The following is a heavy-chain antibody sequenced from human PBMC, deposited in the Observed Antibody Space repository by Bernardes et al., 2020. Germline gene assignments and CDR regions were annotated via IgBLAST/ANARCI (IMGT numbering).Heavy chain of an antibody. Sequence: GSLRLSCAASGFTFSSYAMSWVRQAPGKGLEWVSGISGSGGSTYYADSVKGRFTISRDNSRNTLYLQMKSLRVDDTAIYYCAKDLSGSYSDDAFDIWGQGTLVTVSS. CDR2: ISGSGGST. D-gene: IGHD1-26*01. CDR1: GFTFSSYA. CDR3: AKDLSGSYSDDAFDI. J-gene: IGHJ3*02. V-gene: IGHV3-23*01.